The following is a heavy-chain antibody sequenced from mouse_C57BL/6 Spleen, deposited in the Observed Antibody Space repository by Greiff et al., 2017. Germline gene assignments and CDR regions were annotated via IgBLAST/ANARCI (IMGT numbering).Heavy chain of an antibody. V-gene: IGHV1-69*01. CDR2: IDPSDSYT. CDR3: ARSGIYYYGSSSHWYFDV. J-gene: IGHJ1*03. CDR1: GYTFTSYW. D-gene: IGHD1-1*01. Sequence: VQLQQPGAELVMPGASVKLSCKASGYTFTSYWMHWVKQRPGQGLEWIGEIDPSDSYTNYNQKFKGKSTLTVDKSSSTAYMQLSSLTSEDSAVYYCARSGIYYYGSSSHWYFDVWGTGTTVTVSS.